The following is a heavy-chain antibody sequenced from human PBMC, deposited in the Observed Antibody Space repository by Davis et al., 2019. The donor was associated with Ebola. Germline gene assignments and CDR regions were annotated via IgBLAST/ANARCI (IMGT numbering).Heavy chain of an antibody. J-gene: IGHJ6*04. V-gene: IGHV3-30-3*01. CDR2: ISYDGSNK. D-gene: IGHD3-22*01. Sequence: GESLKISCAASGFTFSSYAMHWVRQAPGKGLEWVAVISYDGSNKYYADSVKGRFTISRDNSKNTLYLQMNSLRAEDTAVYYCARDGYYYDSSGHLYYYYYGMDVWGKGTTVTVSS. CDR1: GFTFSSYA. CDR3: ARDGYYYDSSGHLYYYYYGMDV.